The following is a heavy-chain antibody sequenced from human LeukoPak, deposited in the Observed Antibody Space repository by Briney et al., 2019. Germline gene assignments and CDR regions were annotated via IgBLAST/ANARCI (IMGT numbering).Heavy chain of an antibody. CDR1: GGSISSGGYY. CDR2: IYYSGST. CDR3: ARDLVYYDSSGQAPDAFDI. D-gene: IGHD3-22*01. J-gene: IGHJ3*02. Sequence: SETLSLTCTVSGGSISSGGYYWSWIRQHPGKGLGWIGYIYYSGSTYYNPSLKSRVTISVDTSKNQFSLKLSFVTAADTAVYYCARDLVYYDSSGQAPDAFDIWGQGTMVTVSS. V-gene: IGHV4-31*03.